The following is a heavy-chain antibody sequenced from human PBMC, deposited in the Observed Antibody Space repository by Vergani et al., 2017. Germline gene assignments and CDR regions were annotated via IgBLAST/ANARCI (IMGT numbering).Heavy chain of an antibody. Sequence: QVHLQEAGPGLVKPAETLSLTCTVSGDSMNNYYWTWIRQPPGKGLEWIGYIYDSGDTKYNPSLKSRVTMSLDTSKNQFSLNLYSVTAADTAVYYCARGALWWLRQIDSWGQGTLVTVSS. CDR3: ARGALWWLRQIDS. J-gene: IGHJ4*02. V-gene: IGHV4-59*01. D-gene: IGHD2-21*01. CDR1: GDSMNNYY. CDR2: IYDSGDT.